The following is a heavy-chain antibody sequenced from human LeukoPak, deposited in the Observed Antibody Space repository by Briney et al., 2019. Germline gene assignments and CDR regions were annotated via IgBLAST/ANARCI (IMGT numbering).Heavy chain of an antibody. J-gene: IGHJ6*03. D-gene: IGHD3-10*01. V-gene: IGHV3-23*01. CDR2: ISASGGST. Sequence: PGGSLRLSCAASGFTLSSYAMSWVRQAPGKGLEWVSSISASGGSTNYADSVKRRFTISRDNSKNTVYLQMNSLRSEDTAVYYCAKVMKGRARITMVRGVIIRTAGLYYMDVWSKGTTVTVSS. CDR3: AKVMKGRARITMVRGVIIRTAGLYYMDV. CDR1: GFTLSSYA.